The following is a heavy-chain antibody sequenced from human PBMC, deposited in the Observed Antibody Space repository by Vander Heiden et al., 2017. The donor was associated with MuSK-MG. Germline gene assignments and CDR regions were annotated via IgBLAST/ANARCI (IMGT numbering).Heavy chain of an antibody. J-gene: IGHJ6*03. Sequence: QVQLQESGPRLVKPSENLSLICSVSGGSLNGHYWSWIRQPPGKGLQWLGYVYYSGSTNYNPSLKRRVTISIDTPKKQISLRLSSVTAADTAVYYCARHLATPDYFYYMDVWGKGTTVTVSS. CDR2: VYYSGST. D-gene: IGHD3-16*01. CDR1: GGSLNGHY. V-gene: IGHV4-59*08. CDR3: ARHLATPDYFYYMDV.